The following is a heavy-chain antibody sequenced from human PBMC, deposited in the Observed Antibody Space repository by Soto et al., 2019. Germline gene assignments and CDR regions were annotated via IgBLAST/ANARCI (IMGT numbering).Heavy chain of an antibody. Sequence: PGGSLRLSCAASGFTVSNNYMSWVRQAPGKGLEWVSVIYSGGSTYYADSVKGRFTISRDNSKNTLYLQMNSLRGEDTAVYYCARARLVMVRGVIISPPFDYWGQGALVTSPQ. CDR1: GFTVSNNY. CDR2: IYSGGST. CDR3: ARARLVMVRGVIISPPFDY. V-gene: IGHV3-66*01. J-gene: IGHJ4*02. D-gene: IGHD3-10*01.